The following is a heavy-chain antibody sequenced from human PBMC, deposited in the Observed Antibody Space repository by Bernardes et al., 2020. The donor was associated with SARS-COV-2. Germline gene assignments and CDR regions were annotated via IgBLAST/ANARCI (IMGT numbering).Heavy chain of an antibody. CDR2: IYTGGDT. CDR1: GFSVSSNY. CDR3: AGSRSGTYYAFDI. J-gene: IGHJ3*02. D-gene: IGHD1-26*01. V-gene: IGHV3-53*01. Sequence: GGSLRVSCAASGFSVSSNYVSWVRQAPGKGLQWVSVIYTGGDTYYADSVKGRFTISRDKFKNTLYLQMNSLRAEDTALYYCAGSRSGTYYAFDIWGQGTMVTVSS.